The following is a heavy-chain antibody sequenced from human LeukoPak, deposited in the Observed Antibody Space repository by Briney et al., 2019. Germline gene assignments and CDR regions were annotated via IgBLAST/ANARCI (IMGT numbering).Heavy chain of an antibody. CDR1: GFTFSSYE. CDR3: ARDRGYSGSYYPWGYYYYGMDV. J-gene: IGHJ6*02. Sequence: GGSLRLSCAAPGFTFSSYEMNWVRQAPGKGLEWVSYISSSGSTICYADSVKGRFTISRDNAKNSLYLQMNSLRAEDTAVYYCARDRGYSGSYYPWGYYYYGMDVWGQGTTVTVSS. V-gene: IGHV3-48*03. CDR2: ISSSGSTI. D-gene: IGHD1-26*01.